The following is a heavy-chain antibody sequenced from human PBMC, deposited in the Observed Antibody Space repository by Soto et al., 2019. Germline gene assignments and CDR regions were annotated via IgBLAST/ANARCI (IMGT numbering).Heavy chain of an antibody. CDR2: INAGNGNT. D-gene: IGHD2-2*01. Sequence: ASVKVSCKASGYTFTSYAMHWVRQAPRQRLEWMGWINAGNGNTKYSQKFQGRVTITRDTSASTAYMGLSSLRSEDTAVYYCARFTSCYDYWGQGTLVTVSS. CDR3: ARFTSCYDY. J-gene: IGHJ4*02. V-gene: IGHV1-3*01. CDR1: GYTFTSYA.